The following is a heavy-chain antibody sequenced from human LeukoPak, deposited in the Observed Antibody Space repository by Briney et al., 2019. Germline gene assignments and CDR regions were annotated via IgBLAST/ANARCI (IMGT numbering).Heavy chain of an antibody. CDR1: GGSFSGYY. CDR3: ARGGDIVVVVAATHRFDP. J-gene: IGHJ5*02. V-gene: IGHV4-34*01. CDR2: INHSGST. Sequence: PSETLSLTCAVYGGSFSGYYWSWIRQPPGKGPEWIGEINHSGSTNYNPSLKSRVTISVDTSKNQFSLKLSSVTAADTAVYYCARGGDIVVVVAATHRFDPWGQGTLVTVSS. D-gene: IGHD2-15*01.